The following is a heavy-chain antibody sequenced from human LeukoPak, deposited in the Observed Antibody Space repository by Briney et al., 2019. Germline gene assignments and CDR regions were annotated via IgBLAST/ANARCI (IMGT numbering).Heavy chain of an antibody. J-gene: IGHJ4*02. CDR2: IYPGDSDT. D-gene: IGHD5-18*01. CDR3: ARRGEAMDPFDY. Sequence: GESLKISCKVSGYSFTNSWIAWVRQMPGKGLEWMGIIYPGDSDTRYSPSFQGQVTISADKSINTAYLQWSSLKASDTAIYYCARRGEAMDPFDYWGQGTLVTVSS. CDR1: GYSFTNSW. V-gene: IGHV5-51*01.